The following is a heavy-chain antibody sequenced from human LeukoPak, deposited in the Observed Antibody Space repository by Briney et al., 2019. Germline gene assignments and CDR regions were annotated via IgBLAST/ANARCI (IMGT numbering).Heavy chain of an antibody. V-gene: IGHV6-1*01. CDR1: GDSVSSNNVT. CDR3: ARRLTQYDCFDP. D-gene: IGHD2-2*01. Sequence: SQTLSLTCATSGDSVSSNNVTWNWIRQSPSRGLEWLGRTYYRSTWYNDYAVSVRGRITVNPDTSKNQFSLHLNSVTPEDTAVYYCARRLTQYDCFDPWGQGILVTVSS. CDR2: TYYRSTWYN. J-gene: IGHJ5*02.